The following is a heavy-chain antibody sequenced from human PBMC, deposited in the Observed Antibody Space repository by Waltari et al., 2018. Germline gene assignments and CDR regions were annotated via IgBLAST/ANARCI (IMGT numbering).Heavy chain of an antibody. CDR1: GGTFSSYA. D-gene: IGHD5-12*01. Sequence: QVQLVQSGAEVKKPGSSVKVSCKASGGTFSSYAISWVRQAPGQGLEWMGGTIPNFGTANYEQKFQGRVTITADESTSTAYMELSSLRSEDTAVYYCARDPVATITGEWFDPWGQGTLVTVSS. CDR2: TIPNFGTA. CDR3: ARDPVATITGEWFDP. V-gene: IGHV1-69*01. J-gene: IGHJ5*02.